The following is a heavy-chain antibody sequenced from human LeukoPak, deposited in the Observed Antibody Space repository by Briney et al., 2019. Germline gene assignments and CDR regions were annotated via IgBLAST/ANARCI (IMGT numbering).Heavy chain of an antibody. CDR3: AKDGRYGDLLDAFDI. D-gene: IGHD4-17*01. CDR2: ISGSGVTT. V-gene: IGHV3-23*01. J-gene: IGHJ3*02. CDR1: GFTFSSYG. Sequence: SGGSLRLSCAASGFTFSSYGMSWVRQAPGKELEWVSGISGSGVTTHYADSVKGRFTISRDNSKITLYLQMNSLRAEDTAIYHCAKDGRYGDLLDAFDIWGQGTMVTVSS.